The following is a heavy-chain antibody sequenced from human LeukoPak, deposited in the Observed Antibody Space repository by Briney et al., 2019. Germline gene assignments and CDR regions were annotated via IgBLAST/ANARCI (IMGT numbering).Heavy chain of an antibody. D-gene: IGHD2-15*01. CDR2: IYSGGST. J-gene: IGHJ1*01. Sequence: PGGSLRLSCAASGFTVSSNYMSWVRQAPGKGLEWVSVIYSGGSTYYADSVKGRFTISRDNSKNTLYLQMNSLRAEDTAVYYCARDQDITQYFQHWGQGTLVTVSS. CDR3: ARDQDITQYFQH. V-gene: IGHV3-53*01. CDR1: GFTVSSNY.